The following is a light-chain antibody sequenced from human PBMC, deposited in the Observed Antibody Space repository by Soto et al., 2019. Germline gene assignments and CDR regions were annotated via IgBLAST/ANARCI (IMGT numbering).Light chain of an antibody. CDR3: QQYGGSPMVT. Sequence: EIVLTQSPGTLSLSPGERATLSRRASQTVNSDYVAWYQQKPGQAPRLLISGASKRATGIPDRFSGSGSGTDFILTISRLEPEDFAMYYCQQYGGSPMVTFGGGTKVEL. J-gene: IGKJ4*01. CDR1: QTVNSDY. V-gene: IGKV3-20*01. CDR2: GAS.